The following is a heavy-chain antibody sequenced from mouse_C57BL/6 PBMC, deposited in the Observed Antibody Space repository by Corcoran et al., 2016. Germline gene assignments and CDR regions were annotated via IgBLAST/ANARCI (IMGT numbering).Heavy chain of an antibody. CDR3: TPYGSKGGPYYVDY. CDR1: GFNIKDYY. D-gene: IGHD1-1*01. J-gene: IGHJ2*01. CDR2: IDPEDGDT. Sequence: EVQLQQSGAELVRPGASVKLSCTASGFNIKDYYMHWVKQRPEQGLEWIGRIDPEDGDTEYAPKFQGKATMTADTSSNTAYLQRSSLTSEDTAVYYCTPYGSKGGPYYVDYWGQGTTPTVSS. V-gene: IGHV14-1*01.